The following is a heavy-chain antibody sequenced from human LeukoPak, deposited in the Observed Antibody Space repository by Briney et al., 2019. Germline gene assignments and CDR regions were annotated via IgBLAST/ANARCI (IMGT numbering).Heavy chain of an antibody. Sequence: ASVKVSCKTSGYTFSGSYIHWVRQAPGQGLEWMGRINPNSGDTNYAQNFQGGVTMTRDTSITTAYMELSSLTSDDTAVYFCARSAENCNNGVCFTDYYMDVWGKGTTVTVSS. J-gene: IGHJ6*03. D-gene: IGHD2-8*01. CDR3: ARSAENCNNGVCFTDYYMDV. CDR1: GYTFSGSY. CDR2: INPNSGDT. V-gene: IGHV1-2*06.